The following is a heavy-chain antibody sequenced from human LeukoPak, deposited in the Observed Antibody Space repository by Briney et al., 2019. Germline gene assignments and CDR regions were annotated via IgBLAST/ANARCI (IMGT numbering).Heavy chain of an antibody. J-gene: IGHJ3*02. CDR2: INPNSGGT. CDR3: ARDSEYSSSSPSAFDI. V-gene: IGHV1-2*06. D-gene: IGHD6-6*01. CDR1: GYTFTGHY. Sequence: ASVKVSCKASGYTFTGHYMHWVRQAPGQGLEWMGRINPNSGGTNYAQKFQGRVTMTRDTSISTAYMELSRLRSDDTAVYYCARDSEYSSSSPSAFDIWGQGTMVTVSS.